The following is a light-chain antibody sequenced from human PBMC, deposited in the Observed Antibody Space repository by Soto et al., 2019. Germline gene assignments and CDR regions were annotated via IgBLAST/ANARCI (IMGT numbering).Light chain of an antibody. CDR2: AAS. Sequence: DIQMTQSPSSLSASVGDRVTITCRASQGISTYLNWYQQKPGKAPKVLIYAASSLQSGVPSRFSGSGSETDFSLTNSSMQPEDFATYSCQQINSITWTFGQGTKVEIK. J-gene: IGKJ1*01. V-gene: IGKV1-39*01. CDR3: QQINSITWT. CDR1: QGISTY.